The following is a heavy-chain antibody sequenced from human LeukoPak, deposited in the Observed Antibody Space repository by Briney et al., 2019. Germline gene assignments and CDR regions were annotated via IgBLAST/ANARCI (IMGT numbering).Heavy chain of an antibody. CDR1: GFTFSSYW. D-gene: IGHD5-12*01. CDR2: IKQDGSEK. CDR3: VREGMATITSPPGY. Sequence: PGGSLRLSCAASGFTFSSYWMSWVRQAPGKGLEWVANIKQDGSEKYYVDSVKGRFTISRDNAKNSLYLQMNSLRAEDTAVYYCVREGMATITSPPGYWGQGTLVTVCS. V-gene: IGHV3-7*03. J-gene: IGHJ4*02.